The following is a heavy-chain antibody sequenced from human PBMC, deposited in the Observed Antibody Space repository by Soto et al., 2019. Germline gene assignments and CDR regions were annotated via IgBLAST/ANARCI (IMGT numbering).Heavy chain of an antibody. V-gene: IGHV4-38-2*02. CDR3: ERERWYDAFDV. CDR1: GFFISSGNY. CDR2: IFHGGNT. D-gene: IGHD2-15*01. J-gene: IGHJ3*01. Sequence: SETLSLTCAVSGFFISSGNYWGWIRKPPGKGLEWIGSIFHGGNTYYNPSLKSRVTISVDMSKNQFSLKLNSVTAADTAVYYCERERWYDAFDVWGQGTVVTVS.